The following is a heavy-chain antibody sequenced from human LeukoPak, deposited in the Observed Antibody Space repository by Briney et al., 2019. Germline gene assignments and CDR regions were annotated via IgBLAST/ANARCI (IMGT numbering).Heavy chain of an antibody. J-gene: IGHJ6*02. Sequence: ASVKVSCKASGYTFTSYYMHWVRQAPGQGLEWMGIINPSGGSTSYAQKLQGRVTMTRDTSTSTVYMELSSLRSEDTAVYYCARSPGRYYDFWSGSYYYYGMDVWGQGTTVTVSS. D-gene: IGHD3-3*01. CDR1: GYTFTSYY. CDR2: INPSGGST. V-gene: IGHV1-46*04. CDR3: ARSPGRYYDFWSGSYYYYGMDV.